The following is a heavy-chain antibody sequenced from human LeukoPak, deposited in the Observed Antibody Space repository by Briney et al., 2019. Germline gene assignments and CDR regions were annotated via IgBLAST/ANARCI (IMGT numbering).Heavy chain of an antibody. CDR2: IYTSGST. J-gene: IGHJ6*02. D-gene: IGHD6-19*01. Sequence: SETLSLTCAVSGGSISSGGYYWSWIRQPAGKGLEWIGRIYTSGSTNYNPSLKSRVTMSVDTSKNQFSLKLSSVTAADTAVYYCARDFGLTYSSGWYSTYYYYGMDVWGQGTTVTVSS. CDR3: ARDFGLTYSSGWYSTYYYYGMDV. V-gene: IGHV4-61*02. CDR1: GGSISSGGYY.